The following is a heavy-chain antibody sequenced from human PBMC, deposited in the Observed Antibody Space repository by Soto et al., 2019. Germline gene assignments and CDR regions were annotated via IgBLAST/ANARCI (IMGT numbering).Heavy chain of an antibody. CDR2: IYYSGST. Sequence: PSETLSLTCTVSGGSISSGGYYWSWIRQHPGKGLEWIGYIYYSGSTYYNPSLKSRVTISVDTSKNQFSLKLSSVTAADTAVYYCASLKKRGFYDSSGYYRADPPEIFDYWGQGTLVTVSS. D-gene: IGHD3-22*01. CDR1: GGSISSGGYY. V-gene: IGHV4-31*03. CDR3: ASLKKRGFYDSSGYYRADPPEIFDY. J-gene: IGHJ4*02.